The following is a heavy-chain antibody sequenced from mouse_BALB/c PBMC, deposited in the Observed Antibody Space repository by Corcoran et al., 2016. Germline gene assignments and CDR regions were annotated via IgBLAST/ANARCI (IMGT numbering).Heavy chain of an antibody. J-gene: IGHJ1*01. CDR1: GYTFTSYV. D-gene: IGHD2-14*01. V-gene: IGHV1S136*01. CDR3: ARDYRFDVGWYFDV. Sequence: EVQLQQSGPELVKPGASVKMSCKASGYTFTSYVKNWVKQKPGQGLEWIGYINPYNDDIKYNENFKGKATLTSDKSSSTAYMELSSLTSDDSAVYYCARDYRFDVGWYFDVWGAGTTVTVSS. CDR2: INPYNDDI.